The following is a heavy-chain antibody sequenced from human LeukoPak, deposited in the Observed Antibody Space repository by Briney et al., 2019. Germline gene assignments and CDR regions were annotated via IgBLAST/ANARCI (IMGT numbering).Heavy chain of an antibody. CDR3: ARDRLRIFGVVTYMFDY. CDR2: ISSSGSTI. D-gene: IGHD3-3*01. Sequence: PGGSLRLSCAASGFTFSDYYMSWIRQAPGEGLEWVSYISSSGSTIYYADSVKGRFTISRDNAKNSLYLQMNSLRAEDTAVYYCARDRLRIFGVVTYMFDYWGQGTLVTVSS. J-gene: IGHJ4*02. CDR1: GFTFSDYY. V-gene: IGHV3-11*01.